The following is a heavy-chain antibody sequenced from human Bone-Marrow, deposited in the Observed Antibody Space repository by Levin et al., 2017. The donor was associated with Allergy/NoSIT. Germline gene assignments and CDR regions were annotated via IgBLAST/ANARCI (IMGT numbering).Heavy chain of an antibody. Sequence: SVKVFCKASGGSFTNHDVSWVRQAPGQGLEWMGGVIPLFGTPHYAQNFQDRVTINADESTNTVYLELSSLRSEDTAVYYCAATEKYDSGGYYYWGQGTLVTVSS. V-gene: IGHV1-69*13. J-gene: IGHJ4*02. CDR1: GGSFTNHD. D-gene: IGHD3-22*01. CDR3: AATEKYDSGGYYY. CDR2: VIPLFGTP.